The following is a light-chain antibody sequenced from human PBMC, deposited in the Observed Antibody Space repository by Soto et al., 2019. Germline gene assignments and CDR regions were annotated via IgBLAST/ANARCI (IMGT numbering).Light chain of an antibody. CDR2: DAS. Sequence: DIQMTQSPSSLSASVGDRVTITCQASQDISNCLNWYQQKPGKAPKFLIYDASNLETGVPSRFSGSGSGTDFTLTISGLQPEDIAAYYCQQNDNLPFGGGTKVKIK. J-gene: IGKJ4*01. V-gene: IGKV1-33*01. CDR3: QQNDNLP. CDR1: QDISNC.